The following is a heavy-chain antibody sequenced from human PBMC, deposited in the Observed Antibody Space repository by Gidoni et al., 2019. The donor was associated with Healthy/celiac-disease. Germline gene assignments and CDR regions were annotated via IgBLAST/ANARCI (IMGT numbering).Heavy chain of an antibody. J-gene: IGHJ5*02. V-gene: IGHV5-51*01. CDR2: IYPGDSDT. Sequence: EVQLVQSGAEVKKPGESLKISCKGSGYSFTSYWIGWVRQMPGKGLEWMGIIYPGDSDTRYSPSFQGQVTISADKSISTAYLQWSSLKASDTAMYYCARSIEDIVVVPAANWFDPWGQGTLVTVSS. CDR1: GYSFTSYW. D-gene: IGHD2-2*01. CDR3: ARSIEDIVVVPAANWFDP.